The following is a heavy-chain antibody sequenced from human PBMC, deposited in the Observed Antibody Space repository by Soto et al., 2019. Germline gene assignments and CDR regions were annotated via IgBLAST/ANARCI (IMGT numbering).Heavy chain of an antibody. CDR1: GFTFSSYA. V-gene: IGHV3-23*01. Sequence: GGSLRLSCAASGFTFSSYAMSWVRQAPGKGLEWVSAISGSGGSTYYADSVKGRFTISRDNSKNTLYLQMNSLRAEDTAVYYCATRYNWNYDGMDVWGQGTTVTVSS. CDR2: ISGSGGST. J-gene: IGHJ6*02. D-gene: IGHD1-7*01. CDR3: ATRYNWNYDGMDV.